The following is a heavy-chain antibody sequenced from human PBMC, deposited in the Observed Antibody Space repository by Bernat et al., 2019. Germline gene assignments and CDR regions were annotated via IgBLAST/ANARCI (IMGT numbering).Heavy chain of an antibody. CDR1: GFTFSDYY. D-gene: IGHD6-13*01. Sequence: QVQLVESGGGLVKPGGSLRLSCAASGFTFSDYYMSWIRQAPGKGLEWVSYISSSGSTIYYADSVKGRFTISRDNAKNSLYLQMNSLRAEDTAVYYCAGHLAAGSYYYYYGMDVWGQGTTVTVSS. J-gene: IGHJ6*02. V-gene: IGHV3-11*01. CDR2: ISSSGSTI. CDR3: AGHLAAGSYYYYYGMDV.